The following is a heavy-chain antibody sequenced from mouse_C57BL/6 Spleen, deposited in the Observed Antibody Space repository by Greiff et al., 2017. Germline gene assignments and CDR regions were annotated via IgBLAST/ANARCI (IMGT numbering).Heavy chain of an antibody. D-gene: IGHD2-4*01. Sequence: QVQLQQSGAELVRPGASVTLSCKASGYTFTDYEMHWVKQTPVHGLEWIGAIDPATGGTAYNQKFKGKAILTADKSSSTAYMELRSLTSEDSAVYYCTKSDYDDGAWFAYWGQGTLVTVSA. CDR3: TKSDYDDGAWFAY. CDR2: IDPATGGT. V-gene: IGHV1-15*01. CDR1: GYTFTDYE. J-gene: IGHJ3*01.